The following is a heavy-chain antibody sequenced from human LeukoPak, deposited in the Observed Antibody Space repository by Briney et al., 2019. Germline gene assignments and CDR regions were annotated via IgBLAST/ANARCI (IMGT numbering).Heavy chain of an antibody. Sequence: ASVKVSCKASGYTFNSYYMHWVRQAPGQGLEWMGIINPSGGSTSYAQKFQGRVTMTRDTSTSTVYMELSSLRSEDTAVYYCARSGGSGSYYILFDYWGHGTLVTVSS. V-gene: IGHV1-46*02. D-gene: IGHD3-10*01. CDR1: GYTFNSYY. CDR3: ARSGGSGSYYILFDY. CDR2: INPSGGST. J-gene: IGHJ4*01.